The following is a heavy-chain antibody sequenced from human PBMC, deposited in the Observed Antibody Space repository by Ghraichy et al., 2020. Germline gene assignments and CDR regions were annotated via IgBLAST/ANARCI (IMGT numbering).Heavy chain of an antibody. CDR1: GFTFSSNA. CDR2: ISDSGVST. V-gene: IGHV3-23*01. CDR3: AKETVAGGYFDY. J-gene: IGHJ4*02. D-gene: IGHD6-19*01. Sequence: GGSLRLSCAASGFTFSSNAMSWVRQAPGKGLEWVSTISDSGVSTYYADSVKGRFTISRDNSKNTLYLQMNSLRAEDTAVYYCAKETVAGGYFDYWGQGTLVTVSS.